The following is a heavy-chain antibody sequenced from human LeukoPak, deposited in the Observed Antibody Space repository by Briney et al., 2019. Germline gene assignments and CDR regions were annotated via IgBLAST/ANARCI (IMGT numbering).Heavy chain of an antibody. Sequence: GGSLRLSCAASGFTFSSYEMNWVRQAPGKGLEWVSYISSSGSTIYYADSVKGRFTISRDNSKSTLYLQMGSLRADDMAVYYCAREDSGSYVLWGQGTLVTVSS. CDR3: AREDSGSYVL. CDR2: ISSSGSTI. D-gene: IGHD1-26*01. V-gene: IGHV3-48*03. J-gene: IGHJ4*02. CDR1: GFTFSSYE.